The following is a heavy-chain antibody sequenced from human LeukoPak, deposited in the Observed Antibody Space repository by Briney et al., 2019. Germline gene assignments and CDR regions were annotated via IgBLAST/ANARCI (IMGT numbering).Heavy chain of an antibody. CDR2: FYTSGST. V-gene: IGHV4-61*02. CDR1: GGSISSGNYY. J-gene: IGHJ4*02. CDR3: ARTSSGSYYREFDY. D-gene: IGHD3-10*01. Sequence: PSETLSLTCTVSGGSISSGNYYWRWLRQPAGKGLEWIGRFYTSGSTNYNPSLKSRVTILVDTSKNQFSLQLTSVTAADTAVYYCARTSSGSYYREFDYWGQGTLVTVSS.